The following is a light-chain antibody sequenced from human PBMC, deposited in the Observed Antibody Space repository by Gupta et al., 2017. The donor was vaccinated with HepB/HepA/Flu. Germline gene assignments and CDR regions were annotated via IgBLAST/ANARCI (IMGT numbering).Light chain of an antibody. CDR1: QSISSN. Sequence: EIVMTQSPATLSVSQGERATLSCRASQSISSNLAWYQQKPGQAPRLIIYGASNSAIGVPVRFSGSGYGKDFTLTSSRRQYEDFAVYYWQQDSALHTFGRGTKVEIK. CDR3: QQDSALHT. J-gene: IGKJ1*01. V-gene: IGKV3D-15*01. CDR2: GAS.